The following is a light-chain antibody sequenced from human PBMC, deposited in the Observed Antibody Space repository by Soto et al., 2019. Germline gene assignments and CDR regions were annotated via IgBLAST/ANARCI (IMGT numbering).Light chain of an antibody. CDR2: GVT. CDR3: SSYTSTGTPV. V-gene: IGLV2-14*01. CDR1: STDVGGYNF. Sequence: QSVLTQPASVSGSLGQSITMSCTGTSTDVGGYNFVSWYQQHPDKAPKLLIYGVTNRPSGASNRFSGSKSGNTASLTISGLQAEDEADYYCSSYTSTGTPVFGTGTKVTVL. J-gene: IGLJ1*01.